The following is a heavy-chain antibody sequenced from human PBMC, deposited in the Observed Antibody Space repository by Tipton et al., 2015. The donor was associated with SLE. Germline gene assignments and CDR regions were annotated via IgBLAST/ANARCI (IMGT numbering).Heavy chain of an antibody. J-gene: IGHJ4*02. CDR1: GYSITSDNY. V-gene: IGHV4-38-2*01. D-gene: IGHD5-24*01. CDR3: ARQVEMTSMILYYFDY. Sequence: GLVKPSETLSLTCAVSGYSITSDNYWGWIRLPPGKGLEWIGSISHNGRPYYNPSLNSRVTISIDTSKNQLSLKLTSVTAADTAMYYCARQVEMTSMILYYFDYWGQGTLVTVSS. CDR2: ISHNGRP.